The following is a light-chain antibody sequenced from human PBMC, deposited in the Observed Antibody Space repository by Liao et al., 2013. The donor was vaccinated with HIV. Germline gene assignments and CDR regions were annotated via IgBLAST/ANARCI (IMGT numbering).Light chain of an antibody. Sequence: SYELTQPPSVSVSPGQTGSITCSGDSLGEKHTSWYQQRPGHSPILVIYEDTKRPSGIPERFSGSNSGNTATLTISGTQTMDEADYYCQAWDSYSWVFGGGTELTVL. J-gene: IGLJ3*02. CDR1: SLGEKH. CDR3: QAWDSYSWV. CDR2: EDT. V-gene: IGLV3-1*01.